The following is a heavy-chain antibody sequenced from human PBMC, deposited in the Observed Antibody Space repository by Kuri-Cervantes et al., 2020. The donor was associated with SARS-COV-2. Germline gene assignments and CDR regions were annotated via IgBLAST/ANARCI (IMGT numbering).Heavy chain of an antibody. CDR1: GGSFSGYY. CDR3: ARQRDYDFWSGYYYMDV. J-gene: IGHJ6*03. D-gene: IGHD3-3*01. Sequence: SETLSLTCAVYGGSFSGYYWSWIRQPPGKGLEWIGEINHSGSTNYNPSLKSRVTISVDTSKNQFSLKLSSVTAADTAVYYCARQRDYDFWSGYYYMDVWGKGTTVTVSS. V-gene: IGHV4-34*01. CDR2: INHSGST.